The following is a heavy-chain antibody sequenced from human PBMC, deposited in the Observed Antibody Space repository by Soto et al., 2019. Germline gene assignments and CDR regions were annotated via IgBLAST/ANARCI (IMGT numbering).Heavy chain of an antibody. Sequence: EVQLVESGGGLVKPGGSLRLSCAASGFTFSNAWMSWVRQAPGKGLEWDGRIKSKTDGGTTDYAAPVKGRFTISRDDSIYTLYLQMNSLKTEDTAVYYCTTDRVGGFGELLYPSGDYWGQGTLVTVSS. D-gene: IGHD3-10*01. CDR1: GFTFSNAW. J-gene: IGHJ4*02. CDR3: TTDRVGGFGELLYPSGDY. CDR2: IKSKTDGGTT. V-gene: IGHV3-15*01.